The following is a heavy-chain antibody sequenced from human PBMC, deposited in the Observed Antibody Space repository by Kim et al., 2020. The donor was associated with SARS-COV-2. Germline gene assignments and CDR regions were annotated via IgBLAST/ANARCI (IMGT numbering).Heavy chain of an antibody. Sequence: GGSLKLSCAASGFTFSDYYMSWIRQAPGKGLEWVSYISSSGSTIYYADSVKGRFTISRDNAKNSLYLQMNSLRAEDTAVYYCARYPELYDYGDLVDYWGQGTLVTVSS. D-gene: IGHD4-17*01. CDR3: ARYPELYDYGDLVDY. CDR1: GFTFSDYY. V-gene: IGHV3-11*01. J-gene: IGHJ4*02. CDR2: ISSSGSTI.